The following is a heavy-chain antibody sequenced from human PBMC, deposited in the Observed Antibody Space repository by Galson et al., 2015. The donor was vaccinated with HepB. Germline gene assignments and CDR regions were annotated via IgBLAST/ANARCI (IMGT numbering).Heavy chain of an antibody. CDR1: GFTFSSSW. J-gene: IGHJ6*03. CDR3: ASDWEDPIVGFVIRRPYYMDV. D-gene: IGHD3-3*01. CDR2: INSDGSIT. Sequence: SLRLSCAASGFTFSSSWMHWVRQAPGKGLVWVSRINSDGSITTYADSVKGRFTIFRDNAKDTVNLQMNSLRAEDTGVYFCASDWEDPIVGFVIRRPYYMDVWGKGTTVTVSS. V-gene: IGHV3-74*01.